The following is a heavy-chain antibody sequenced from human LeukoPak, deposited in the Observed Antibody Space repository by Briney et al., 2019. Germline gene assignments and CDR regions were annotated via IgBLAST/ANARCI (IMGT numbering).Heavy chain of an antibody. Sequence: SETLSLTCTVSGGSISGYYWNWIRQPAGKGLEWIGRIYTTGDTNYNPSLKSRVTMSVDTSKNQFSLELTSVTAADTAVYYCAREWTVDGYPYYVDYWGQGTLVTVSS. CDR3: AREWTVDGYPYYVDY. CDR2: IYTTGDT. V-gene: IGHV4-4*07. J-gene: IGHJ4*02. D-gene: IGHD3-22*01. CDR1: GGSISGYY.